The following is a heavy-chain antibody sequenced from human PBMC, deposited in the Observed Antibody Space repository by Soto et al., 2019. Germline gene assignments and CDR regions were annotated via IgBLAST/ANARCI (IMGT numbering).Heavy chain of an antibody. V-gene: IGHV3-30*18. CDR2: VSWDGNNE. CDR1: GFAFSTYG. CDR3: AKPRSPYRGSQHFDY. J-gene: IGHJ4*02. Sequence: QVQLVESGGGVVQPGRSLRLSCAASGFAFSTYGMHWVRQAPGKGLEWVAVVSWDGNNEYYADSVKGRFTISRDNSENAMYLQMNSLRPEDTAVYYCAKPRSPYRGSQHFDYWGQGTLVTVSS. D-gene: IGHD2-15*01.